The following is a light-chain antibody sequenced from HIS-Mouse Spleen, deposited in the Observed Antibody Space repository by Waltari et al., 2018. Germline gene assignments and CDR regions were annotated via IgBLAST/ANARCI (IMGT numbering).Light chain of an antibody. CDR1: ALPTKY. J-gene: IGLJ2*01. CDR2: EDS. Sequence: SYELTQPPSVSVSPGQTARITCPGAALPTKYDYWYQQKSGQAPVLVIYEDSKRPSGIPERFSGSSSGTMATLTISGAQVEDEADYYCYSTDSSGNHRVFGGGTKLTVL. CDR3: YSTDSSGNHRV. V-gene: IGLV3-10*01.